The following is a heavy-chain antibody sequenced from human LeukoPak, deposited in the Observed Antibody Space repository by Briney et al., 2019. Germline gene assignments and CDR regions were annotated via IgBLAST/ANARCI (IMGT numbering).Heavy chain of an antibody. CDR3: ASGGMGARKYYSDPFHY. Sequence: GGSLRLTCAASGFTVSSNYMSWVRQAPGKGLEWVSILYSAGSTYYAYSVRGRFTISRDSSKNTVCLQMNSLRVEDTAVYYCASGGMGARKYYSDPFHYWGQGTLVTVSS. D-gene: IGHD3-16*01. CDR1: GFTVSSNY. CDR2: LYSAGST. V-gene: IGHV3-53*01. J-gene: IGHJ4*02.